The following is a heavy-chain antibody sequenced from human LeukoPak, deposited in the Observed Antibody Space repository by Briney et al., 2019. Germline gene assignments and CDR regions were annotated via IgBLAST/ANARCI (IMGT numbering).Heavy chain of an antibody. V-gene: IGHV3-48*03. CDR3: AREEDSGTFDY. CDR2: ISSSGNTI. J-gene: IGHJ4*02. Sequence: GGSLRLSCAASGFIFSSYEMTWVRQAPGKGLEWVSYISSSGNTISYADSVKGRFTISRDNAKNSLYLQMNSLRAEDTAVYYCAREEDSGTFDYWGQGTLVTVSS. CDR1: GFIFSSYE. D-gene: IGHD1-26*01.